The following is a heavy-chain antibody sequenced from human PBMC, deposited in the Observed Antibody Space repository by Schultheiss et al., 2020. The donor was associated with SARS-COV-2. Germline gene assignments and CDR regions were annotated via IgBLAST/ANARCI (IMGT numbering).Heavy chain of an antibody. CDR2: IYTSGST. J-gene: IGHJ4*02. V-gene: IGHV4-34*01. D-gene: IGHD6-13*01. CDR1: GGSFSGYY. CDR3: ARDRYSSSWYGAGYFDY. Sequence: SETLSLTCAVYGGSFSGYYWSWIRQPPGKGLEWIGRIYTSGSTYYNPSLKSRVTISVDRSKNQFSLKLSSVTAEDTAVYYCARDRYSSSWYGAGYFDYWGQGTLVTVSS.